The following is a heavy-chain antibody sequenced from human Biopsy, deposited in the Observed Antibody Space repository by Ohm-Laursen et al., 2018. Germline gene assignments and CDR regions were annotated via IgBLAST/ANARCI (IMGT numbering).Heavy chain of an antibody. J-gene: IGHJ1*01. V-gene: IGHV1-69*06. CDR2: NIPILGTG. D-gene: IGHD2-21*01. CDR1: GGTFSNYG. Sequence: SSVKVSCKAPGGTFSNYGVNWVRQAPGQGLEWLGGNIPILGTGNYAQKFQDRVTVAADTSTSTATMELRSLRSDDTAVYYCAIRLTGYFHHWGQGTLVIVSS. CDR3: AIRLTGYFHH.